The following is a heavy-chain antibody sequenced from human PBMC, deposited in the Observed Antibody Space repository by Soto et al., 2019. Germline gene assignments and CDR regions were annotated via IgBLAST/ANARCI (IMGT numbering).Heavy chain of an antibody. V-gene: IGHV3-30*03. Sequence: GGSLRLSCAASGFTFTSYGMHWVRQAPGKGLEWVAVISYDGGDKHYADSAKGRFTISRDNSKNTLSLQMNSLRADDTAVYYCARVVHYYGSGSYYGPYFDYWGQGTLVTVSS. J-gene: IGHJ4*02. CDR2: ISYDGGDK. CDR1: GFTFTSYG. D-gene: IGHD3-10*01. CDR3: ARVVHYYGSGSYYGPYFDY.